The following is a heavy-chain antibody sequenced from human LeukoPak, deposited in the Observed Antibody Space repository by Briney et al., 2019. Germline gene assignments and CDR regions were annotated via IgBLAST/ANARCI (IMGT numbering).Heavy chain of an antibody. CDR3: ARHYYDSESFDY. D-gene: IGHD3-22*01. CDR2: INPNSGGT. V-gene: IGHV1-2*02. CDR1: GYTFTGYY. Sequence: ASVKVSCKASGYTFTGYYMHWVRQAPGQGLEWMGWINPNSGGTSYAQKFQGKVTMTRDTSISTAYMELSRLRSDDTAVYYCARHYYDSESFDYWGQGTLVTVSS. J-gene: IGHJ4*02.